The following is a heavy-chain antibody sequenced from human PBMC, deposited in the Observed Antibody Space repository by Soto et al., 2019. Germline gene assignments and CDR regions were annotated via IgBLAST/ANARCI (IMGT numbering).Heavy chain of an antibody. CDR2: IYPGDSDT. J-gene: IGHJ4*02. CDR3: ARVRSPYNFDY. V-gene: IGHV5-51*01. D-gene: IGHD3-10*01. Sequence: GESLKISCKGSGYRFTSYWISWVRQMPGEGLEWVAIIYPGDSDTRYSPSFQGQVTISTDKSISTAYLLWSSLKASDTAMYYCARVRSPYNFDYWGQGTLVTVSS. CDR1: GYRFTSYW.